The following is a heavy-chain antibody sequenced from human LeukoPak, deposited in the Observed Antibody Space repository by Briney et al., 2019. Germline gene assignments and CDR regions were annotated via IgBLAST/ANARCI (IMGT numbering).Heavy chain of an antibody. D-gene: IGHD2-2*01. J-gene: IGHJ4*02. CDR3: AKDHLGYCSSTSCSGGSDY. V-gene: IGHV3-30*02. CDR1: GFTFSSYC. CDR2: IRYDGSNK. Sequence: GGSLKLSCAASGFTFSSYCMHWVRQAPGKGLEWVAFIRYDGSNKYYADSVKGRFTISRDNSKNTLYLQMNSLRAEDTAAYYCAKDHLGYCSSTSCSGGSDYWGQGTLVTVSS.